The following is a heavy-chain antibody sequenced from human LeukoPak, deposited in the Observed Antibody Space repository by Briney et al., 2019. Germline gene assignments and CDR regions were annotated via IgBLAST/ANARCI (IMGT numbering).Heavy chain of an antibody. CDR3: ARVPVIAAAGSWWSDP. CDR1: GGSISSGGYS. CDR2: IYHSGST. D-gene: IGHD6-13*01. J-gene: IGHJ5*02. Sequence: SQTLSLTCAVSGGSISSGGYSWSWIRQPPGKDLEWIGYIYHSGSTYYNPSLKSRVTISVDRSKNQFSLKLSSVTAADTAVYYCARVPVIAAAGSWWSDPGGQKPRVT. V-gene: IGHV4-30-2*01.